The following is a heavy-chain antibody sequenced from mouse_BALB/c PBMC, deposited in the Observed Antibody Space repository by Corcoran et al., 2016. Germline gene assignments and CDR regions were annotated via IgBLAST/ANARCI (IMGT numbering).Heavy chain of an antibody. J-gene: IGHJ1*01. CDR2: IDPANGNT. CDR1: GFNIKDTY. V-gene: IGHV14-3*02. CDR3: ARWAWYFDV. Sequence: EVQLQQSGAELVKPGASVKLSCTASGFNIKDTYMHWVKHRPEQGLEWIGRIDPANGNTKYDPKFHGKATITADTSSNTAYLQLSSLTSEDTAVYYCARWAWYFDVWGAGTTVTVSS.